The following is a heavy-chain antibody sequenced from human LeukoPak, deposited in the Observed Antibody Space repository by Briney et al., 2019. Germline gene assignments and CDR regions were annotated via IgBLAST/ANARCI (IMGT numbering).Heavy chain of an antibody. J-gene: IGHJ4*02. CDR3: GRDSIIVEIAN. CDR2: LHPNTGDT. Sequence: GASVQVSCKASGYTFTGYYFHWVRQAPGQGLEWMGWLHPNTGDTYYAQQFQGRVTMTMDTSSRTAYMDLKNLASDDTAVYYCGRDSIIVEIANWGQGTLVTVSS. CDR1: GYTFTGYY. D-gene: IGHD1-26*01. V-gene: IGHV1-2*02.